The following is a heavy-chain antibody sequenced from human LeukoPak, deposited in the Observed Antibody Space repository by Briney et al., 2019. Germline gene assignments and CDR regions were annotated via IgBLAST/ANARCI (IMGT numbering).Heavy chain of an antibody. CDR2: IYTRGST. CDR3: AREANYYDSSGYWFDP. D-gene: IGHD3-22*01. CDR1: GGSISSGSYY. Sequence: KPSETLSLTCTVSGGSISSGSYYWSWIRQPAGKGLEWIGRIYTRGSTNYSPALESRVTILVDTSKNQFSLKLSSVTAADTAVYYCAREANYYDSSGYWFDPWGQGTLVTVSS. V-gene: IGHV4-61*02. J-gene: IGHJ5*02.